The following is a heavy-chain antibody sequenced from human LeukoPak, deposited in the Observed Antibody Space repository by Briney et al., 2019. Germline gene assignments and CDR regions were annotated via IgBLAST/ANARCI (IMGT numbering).Heavy chain of an antibody. V-gene: IGHV3-11*01. CDR1: GFTFSDYY. Sequence: GGSLRLSCAASGFTFSDYYMSWIRQAPGKGLEWVAYISSSGGTIYYADSVKGRFTISRDNANSSLYLQMSSLRVEDTAVYYCAELGITMIGGVWGKGTTVTISS. CDR3: AELGITMIGGV. CDR2: ISSSGGTI. D-gene: IGHD3-10*02. J-gene: IGHJ6*04.